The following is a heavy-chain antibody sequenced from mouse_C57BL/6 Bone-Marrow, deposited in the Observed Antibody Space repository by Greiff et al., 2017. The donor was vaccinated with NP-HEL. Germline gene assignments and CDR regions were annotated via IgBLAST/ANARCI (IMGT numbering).Heavy chain of an antibody. V-gene: IGHV1-7*01. CDR1: GYTFTSYW. Sequence: VQLKPPGAALAKPGASVKLSCKASGYTFTSYWIHWVKPRPGQGLEWIGYINPSSGYTKYNQKFKDKATLTADQSSSTAYIQLSSLTYEDSAVYYCARDYGSSYWYFDVWGTGTTVTVSS. CDR2: INPSSGYT. D-gene: IGHD1-1*01. J-gene: IGHJ1*03. CDR3: ARDYGSSYWYFDV.